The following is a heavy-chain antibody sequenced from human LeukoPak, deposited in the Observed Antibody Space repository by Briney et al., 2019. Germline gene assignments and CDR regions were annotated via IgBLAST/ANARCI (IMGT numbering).Heavy chain of an antibody. D-gene: IGHD6-13*01. Sequence: GGSLRLSCAASGFTFSSYSMNWVRQAPGKGLEWVSSISSSSSYIYYADSVKGRFTISRDNAKNSLYLQMNRLRAEDTAVYYCAREYGQQLVFDYWGQGTLVTVSS. CDR3: AREYGQQLVFDY. V-gene: IGHV3-21*01. J-gene: IGHJ4*02. CDR2: ISSSSSYI. CDR1: GFTFSSYS.